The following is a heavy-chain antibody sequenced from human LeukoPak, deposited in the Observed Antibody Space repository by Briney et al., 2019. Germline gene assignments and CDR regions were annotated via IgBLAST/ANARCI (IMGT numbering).Heavy chain of an antibody. J-gene: IGHJ4*02. CDR3: ARDGPEDDFWSGPYPPYFDY. V-gene: IGHV3-7*01. CDR2: IKQDGSEK. CDR1: GFTFSSYW. Sequence: PGGSLRLPCAASGFTFSSYWMSWVRQAPGKGLEWVANIKQDGSEKYYVDSVKGRFTISRDNAKNSLYLQMNSLRAEDTAVYYCARDGPEDDFWSGPYPPYFDYWGQGTLVTVSS. D-gene: IGHD3-3*01.